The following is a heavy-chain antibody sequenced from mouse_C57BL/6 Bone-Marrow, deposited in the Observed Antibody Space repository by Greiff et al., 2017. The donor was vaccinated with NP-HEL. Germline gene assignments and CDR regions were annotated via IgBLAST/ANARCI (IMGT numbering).Heavy chain of an antibody. J-gene: IGHJ4*01. CDR2: IYPGDGDT. D-gene: IGHD1-1*01. V-gene: IGHV1-80*01. CDR1: GYAFSSYW. CDR3: ARGDYGSSYDAMDY. Sequence: QVQLKQSGAELVKPGASVKISCKASGYAFSSYWMNWVKQRPGKGLEWIGQIYPGDGDTNYNGKFKGKATLTADKSSSTAYMQLSSLTSEDSAVYVCARGDYGSSYDAMDYWGQGTSVTVTA.